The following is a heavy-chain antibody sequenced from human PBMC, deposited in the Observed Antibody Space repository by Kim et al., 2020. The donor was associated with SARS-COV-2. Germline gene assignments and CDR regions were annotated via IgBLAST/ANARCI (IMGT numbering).Heavy chain of an antibody. D-gene: IGHD3-16*02. Sequence: SETLSLTCAVSGGSIGSGGYSWSWIRQPPGKGLEWIGYIYHSGSTYYNPSLKSRVTISVDRSKNQFSLKLSSVTAADTAVYYCARGVYDYIWGSYRYSWFDPWGQGTLVTVSS. CDR2: IYHSGST. CDR1: GGSIGSGGYS. J-gene: IGHJ5*02. CDR3: ARGVYDYIWGSYRYSWFDP. V-gene: IGHV4-30-2*01.